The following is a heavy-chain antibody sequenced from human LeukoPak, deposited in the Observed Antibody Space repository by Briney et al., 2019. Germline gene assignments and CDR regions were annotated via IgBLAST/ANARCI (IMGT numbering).Heavy chain of an antibody. CDR2: INWNGGST. J-gene: IGHJ1*01. Sequence: GSLRLSCAASGFTFDDYGMSWVRQAPGKGLEWVSGINWNGGSTGYADSVKGRFTISRDNAKKSLYLQMNSLRVEDTALYYCARGIGATVTTYFQHWGQGTLVTVSS. D-gene: IGHD4-17*01. CDR3: ARGIGATVTTYFQH. CDR1: GFTFDDYG. V-gene: IGHV3-20*04.